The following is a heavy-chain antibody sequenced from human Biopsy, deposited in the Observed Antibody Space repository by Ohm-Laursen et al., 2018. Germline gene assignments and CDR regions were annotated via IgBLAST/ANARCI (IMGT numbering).Heavy chain of an antibody. J-gene: IGHJ2*01. D-gene: IGHD3-22*01. CDR3: ARDRGYYSDRTVPGYFDL. CDR1: GDSIHSYY. V-gene: IGHV4-59*01. Sequence: TLSLTCTVSGDSIHSYYWSWIRPPPGKGLEWIGYVYYTGSTDYNPSLQSRVTISVDTSKNHFSLRLRSVTPADTAIYYCARDRGYYSDRTVPGYFDLWGRGTLVTVSS. CDR2: VYYTGST.